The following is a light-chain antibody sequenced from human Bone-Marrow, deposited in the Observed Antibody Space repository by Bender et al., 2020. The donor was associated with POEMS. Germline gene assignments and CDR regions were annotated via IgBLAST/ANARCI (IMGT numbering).Light chain of an antibody. CDR1: KVGDKN. J-gene: IGLJ2*01. Sequence: SFELTQPPSVSVSPGQTASIPCSGDKVGDKNAYWYQQRPGQPPVMVIYEDHKRSSGIPERFSGSNSGNTATLIISETQAMDEADYYCQAWDTSPHVLFGGGTKLTVL. V-gene: IGLV3-1*01. CDR3: QAWDTSPHVL. CDR2: EDH.